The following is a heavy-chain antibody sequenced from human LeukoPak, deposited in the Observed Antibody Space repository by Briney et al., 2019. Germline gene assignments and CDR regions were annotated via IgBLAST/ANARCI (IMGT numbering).Heavy chain of an antibody. Sequence: SETLSLTCTVSGGSISSGSYYWGWIRQPPGKGLEWIGSIYYSGSTYYNPSLKSRVTISVDTSKNQFSLKLSSVTAADTAVYYCARGGYDSSGYSSYYFDYWGQGTLVTVSS. V-gene: IGHV4-39*07. D-gene: IGHD3-22*01. CDR1: GGSISSGSYY. CDR2: IYYSGST. CDR3: ARGGYDSSGYSSYYFDY. J-gene: IGHJ4*02.